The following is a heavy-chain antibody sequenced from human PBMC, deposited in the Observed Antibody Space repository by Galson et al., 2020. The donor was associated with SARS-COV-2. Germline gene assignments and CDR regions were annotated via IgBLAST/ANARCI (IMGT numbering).Heavy chain of an antibody. D-gene: IGHD3-16*01. CDR2: IHPRGST. J-gene: IGHJ4*02. V-gene: IGHV4-39*01. CDR3: AVQGRFWRFDS. CDR1: GDSISSTSYNWGY. Sequence: SETLSLTCTVSGDSISSTSYNWGYWGWIRQPPGKGLEWIGSIHPRGSTFYNPSLKSRVTISVDTSKNQFSLNLSSVTAADTAVYYCAVQGRFWRFDSWGQGTLVTVSS.